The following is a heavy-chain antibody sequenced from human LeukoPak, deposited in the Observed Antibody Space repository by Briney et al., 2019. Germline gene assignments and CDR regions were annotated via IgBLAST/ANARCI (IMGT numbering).Heavy chain of an antibody. D-gene: IGHD6-19*01. Sequence: GGSLRLSCAASGFTFGSYSMNWVRQAPGKGLEWVSSISSSSSYIYYADSVKGRFTISRDNAKNSLYLQMNSLRAEDTAVYYCARDKGSGWTFDYWGQGTLVTVSS. CDR1: GFTFGSYS. CDR2: ISSSSSYI. V-gene: IGHV3-21*01. CDR3: ARDKGSGWTFDY. J-gene: IGHJ4*02.